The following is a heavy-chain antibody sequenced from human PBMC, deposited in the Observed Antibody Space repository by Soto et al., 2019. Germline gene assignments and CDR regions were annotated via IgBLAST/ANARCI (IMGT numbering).Heavy chain of an antibody. D-gene: IGHD5-12*01. CDR1: GASVSSAEHY. J-gene: IGHJ4*02. CDR2: TYYSGGS. Sequence: QVQLQESGPGLVKASQTLSLTCTLSGASVSSAEHYWSWIRQPPGKGLEWIGYTYYSGGSYYNAPLQRRVSISVDTSQNQFALKLTSVTAADTAVYYCARLSGYDPAGAADKWGPGILVSVSS. V-gene: IGHV4-30-4*01. CDR3: ARLSGYDPAGAADK.